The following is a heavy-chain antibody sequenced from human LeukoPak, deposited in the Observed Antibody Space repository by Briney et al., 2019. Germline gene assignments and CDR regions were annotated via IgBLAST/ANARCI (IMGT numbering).Heavy chain of an antibody. CDR2: ISNDGSNK. V-gene: IGHV3-30*04. CDR1: GFTFTTYT. J-gene: IGHJ4*02. D-gene: IGHD2-15*01. Sequence: GGSLRLSCAASGFTFTTYTIHWVRQAPGKGLEWVALISNDGSNKYYADSVKGRFTISRDNSKNTLYLQMNSLRAEDTAIYYCAKDRQTNHIVVVVAANNYFDYWGQGTLVTVSS. CDR3: AKDRQTNHIVVVVAANNYFDY.